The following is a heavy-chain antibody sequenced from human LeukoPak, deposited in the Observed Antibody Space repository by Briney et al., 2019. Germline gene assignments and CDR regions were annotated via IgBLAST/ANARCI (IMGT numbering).Heavy chain of an antibody. V-gene: IGHV3-23*01. CDR3: AKALFPQMRTVVAFDY. Sequence: PGRSLRLSCAASGFTFDDYAMHWVRQAPGKGLEWVSAISGSGGSTYYADSVKGRFTISRDNSKNTLYLQMNSLRAEDTAVYYCAKALFPQMRTVVAFDYWGQGTLVTGSS. CDR2: ISGSGGST. J-gene: IGHJ4*02. D-gene: IGHD4-23*01. CDR1: GFTFDDYA.